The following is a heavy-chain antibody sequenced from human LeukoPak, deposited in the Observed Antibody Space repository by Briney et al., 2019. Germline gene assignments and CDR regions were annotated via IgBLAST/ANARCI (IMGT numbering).Heavy chain of an antibody. CDR3: AKTRPLDSSSWSHGDY. Sequence: GGSLRLSCAASGFTFSSYAMHWVRQAPGKGLEYVSAISSNGGSTYYADSVKGRFTISRDNSKNTLYLQMNSLRAEDTAVYYCAKTRPLDSSSWSHGDYWGQGTLVTVSS. CDR1: GFTFSSYA. V-gene: IGHV3-64*04. CDR2: ISSNGGST. J-gene: IGHJ4*02. D-gene: IGHD6-13*01.